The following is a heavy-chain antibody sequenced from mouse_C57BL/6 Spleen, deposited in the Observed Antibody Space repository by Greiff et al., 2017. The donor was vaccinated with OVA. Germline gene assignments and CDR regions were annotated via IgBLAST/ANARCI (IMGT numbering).Heavy chain of an antibody. Sequence: VKLQESGPGLVAPSQSLSITCTVSGFSLTSYGVHWVRQPPGKGLEWLVVIWSDGSTTYNSALISRLSISKDNSKSQVFLKMNSLQTDETAMYYFARPHYYGSPNAMDYWGQGTSVTVSS. CDR3: ARPHYYGSPNAMDY. CDR2: IWSDGST. D-gene: IGHD1-1*01. CDR1: GFSLTSYG. V-gene: IGHV2-6*03. J-gene: IGHJ4*01.